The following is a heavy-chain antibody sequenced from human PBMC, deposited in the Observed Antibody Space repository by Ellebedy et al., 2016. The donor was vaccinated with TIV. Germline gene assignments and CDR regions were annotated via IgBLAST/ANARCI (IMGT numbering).Heavy chain of an antibody. D-gene: IGHD4-17*01. CDR3: ARRGSYGDYAVQVNNWFDR. CDR1: GFNFNSYW. J-gene: IGHJ5*02. CDR2: IYQDGSEK. V-gene: IGHV3-7*01. Sequence: GESLKISCAASGFNFNSYWMGWVRQAPGKGLEWVANIYQDGSEKYYVDSAKGRFTISRDNPKKSLFLQMNSLRAEDTAVYYCARRGSYGDYAVQVNNWFDRWGQGTLVTV.